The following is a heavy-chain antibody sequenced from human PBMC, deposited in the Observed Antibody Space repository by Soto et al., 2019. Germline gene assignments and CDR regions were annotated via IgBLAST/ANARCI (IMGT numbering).Heavy chain of an antibody. CDR2: VYYTGST. D-gene: IGHD2-21*02. CDR3: VRTARQGAVAPHWFDR. J-gene: IGHJ5*02. Sequence: SETLSLTGTVSGASIRSTDYYWSWPRQAPGKGLEWIGYVYYTGSTYYNPSLMSRLTISVDTSKNQFSLKLTSVTAAETAVYYCVRTARQGAVAPHWFDRWGQGTQVTVSS. CDR1: GASIRSTDYY. V-gene: IGHV4-30-4*01.